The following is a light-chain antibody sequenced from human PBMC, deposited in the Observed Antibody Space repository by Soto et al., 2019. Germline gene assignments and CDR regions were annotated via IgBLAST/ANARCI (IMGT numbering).Light chain of an antibody. Sequence: QSALTQPASVSGSPGQSITISCTGTSSDVGGYNYVSWYQQHPGKAPKLMVYEVSNRPSGVSYRFSGSKPGNTASLTISGLQAEDEADYYCSSYTTRSSSVFGTGTKVTV. CDR3: SSYTTRSSSV. CDR2: EVS. J-gene: IGLJ1*01. CDR1: SSDVGGYNY. V-gene: IGLV2-14*01.